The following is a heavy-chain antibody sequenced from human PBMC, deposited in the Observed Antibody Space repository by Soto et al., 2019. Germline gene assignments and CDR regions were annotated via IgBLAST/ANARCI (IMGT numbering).Heavy chain of an antibody. D-gene: IGHD6-13*01. CDR3: ARDDVRKSSWYRIDY. V-gene: IGHV1-69*10. CDR2: IIPIGGST. J-gene: IGHJ4*02. Sequence: SVKVACKASGGTFSSYAISWVRQAPGQGLEWMGGIIPIGGSTNYAQKFQGRVTMTRDTSTSTVYMELSSLRSEDTAVYYCARDDVRKSSWYRIDYWGQGTLVTVS. CDR1: GGTFSSYA.